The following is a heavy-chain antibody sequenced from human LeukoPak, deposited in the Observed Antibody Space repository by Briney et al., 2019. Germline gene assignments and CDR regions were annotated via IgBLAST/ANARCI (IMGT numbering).Heavy chain of an antibody. J-gene: IGHJ3*02. CDR2: VYYSGST. Sequence: SETLSLTCTVSGGSISTYYWSWIRQPPGKGLEWIGYVYYSGSTNYNPPLKSRVTISADPSKSQFSLKLTSVTAADTAVYYCATRGDYSDTSGNSYDALDIWGQGTMVTVSS. D-gene: IGHD3-22*01. CDR3: ATRGDYSDTSGNSYDALDI. CDR1: GGSISTYY. V-gene: IGHV4-59*12.